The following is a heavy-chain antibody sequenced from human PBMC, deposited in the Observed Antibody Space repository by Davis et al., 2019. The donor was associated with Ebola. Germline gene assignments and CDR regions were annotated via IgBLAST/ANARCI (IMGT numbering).Heavy chain of an antibody. J-gene: IGHJ6*02. CDR2: INPSGGST. D-gene: IGHD6-13*01. CDR3: ARELIVIMAAAGTGAGDYYYYGMDV. CDR1: GYTFTSYY. V-gene: IGHV1-46*03. Sequence: AASVKVSCKASGYTFTSYYMHWVRQAPGQGLEWMGIINPSGGSTSYAQKFQGRVTMTRDTSTSTVYMELSSLRSEDTAVYYCARELIVIMAAAGTGAGDYYYYGMDVWGHGTTVIVSS.